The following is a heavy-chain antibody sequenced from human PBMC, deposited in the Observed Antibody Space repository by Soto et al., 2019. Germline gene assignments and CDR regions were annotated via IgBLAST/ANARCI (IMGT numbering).Heavy chain of an antibody. CDR3: AKALGGWFGELPKVPFYFDY. V-gene: IGHV1-46*01. CDR1: GYTFTSYY. CDR2: INPSGGST. Sequence: ASVKVSCKASGYTFTSYYMHWVRQAPGQGLEWMGIINPSGGSTSYAQKFQGRVTMTRDTSTSTVYMELSSLRSEDTAVYYCAKALGGWFGELPKVPFYFDYWGQGTLVTVSS. D-gene: IGHD3-10*01. J-gene: IGHJ4*02.